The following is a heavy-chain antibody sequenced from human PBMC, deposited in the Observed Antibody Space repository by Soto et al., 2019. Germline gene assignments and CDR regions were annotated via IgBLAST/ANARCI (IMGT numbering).Heavy chain of an antibody. D-gene: IGHD3-10*01. CDR2: IYYSGST. Sequence: SETLSLTCTVSGGSISRYYWSWIRQPPGKGLEWIGYIYYSGSTNYNPSLKSRVTISVDTSKNQFSLKLNSMTAADTAVYYCARHNYGSGSTYFDYWGQRTLVTVSS. CDR1: GGSISRYY. V-gene: IGHV4-59*08. J-gene: IGHJ4*02. CDR3: ARHNYGSGSTYFDY.